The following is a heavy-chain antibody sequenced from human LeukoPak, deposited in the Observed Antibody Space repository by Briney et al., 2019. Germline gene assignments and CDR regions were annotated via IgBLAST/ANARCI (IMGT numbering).Heavy chain of an antibody. J-gene: IGHJ3*02. CDR3: ARADVLRFLEWLVAFDI. V-gene: IGHV4-38-2*01. CDR2: IYHSGST. Sequence: ETLSLTCAVSGYSISSGYYWGWIRQPPGKGLEWIGSIYHSGSTYYNPSLKSRVTISVDTSKNQFSLKLSSVTAADTAVYYCARADVLRFLEWLVAFDIWGQGTMVTVSS. CDR1: GYSISSGYY. D-gene: IGHD3-3*01.